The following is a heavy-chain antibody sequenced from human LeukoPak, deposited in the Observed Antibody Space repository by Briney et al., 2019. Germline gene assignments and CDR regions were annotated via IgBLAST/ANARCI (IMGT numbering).Heavy chain of an antibody. CDR1: GGSISSSSYY. V-gene: IGHV4-39*01. J-gene: IGHJ4*02. Sequence: SETLSLTCTVSGGSISSSSYYWGWIRQPPGKGLEWIGSIYYSGSTYYNPSLKSRVTISVDTSKNQFSLKLSSVTAADTAVYYCARFINYDFWSGYYTGDDYWGQGTLVTVSS. CDR3: ARFINYDFWSGYYTGDDY. D-gene: IGHD3-3*01. CDR2: IYYSGST.